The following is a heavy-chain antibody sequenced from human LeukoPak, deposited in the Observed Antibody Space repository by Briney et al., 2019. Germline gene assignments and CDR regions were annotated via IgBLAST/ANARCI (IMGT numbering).Heavy chain of an antibody. D-gene: IGHD6-25*01. CDR1: RYSISSGYH. CDR2: NNHGGST. CDR3: SRVSDYYFYYMDV. J-gene: IGHJ6*03. Sequence: PSETLSLTCAVSRYSISSGYHWGCLRAPRGRRVDGIGKNNHGGSTYYTQSLKGRFTISVDTSKNQNSLPLRYVTAADTAFYYCSRVSDYYFYYMDVWGKGITVTVSS. V-gene: IGHV4-38-2*01.